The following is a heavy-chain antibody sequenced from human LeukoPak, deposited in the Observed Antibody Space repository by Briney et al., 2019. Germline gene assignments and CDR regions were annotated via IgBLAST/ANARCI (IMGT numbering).Heavy chain of an antibody. Sequence: GGSLRLSCAASGFTFSSYVMSWVRQAPGKGLEWVSSISATGGSTYYADSVRGRFTISRDNSKNTLYLQMNSLRAADTAVYYCAKDSGSYRYFDYWGQGTLVTVSS. J-gene: IGHJ4*02. CDR3: AKDSGSYRYFDY. D-gene: IGHD1-26*01. V-gene: IGHV3-23*01. CDR1: GFTFSSYV. CDR2: ISATGGST.